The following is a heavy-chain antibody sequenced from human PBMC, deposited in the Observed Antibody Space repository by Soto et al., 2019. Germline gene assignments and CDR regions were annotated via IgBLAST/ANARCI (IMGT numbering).Heavy chain of an antibody. CDR3: ARDSRPVLLWFGEKYYGMDV. D-gene: IGHD3-10*01. CDR1: GGTFSSYA. V-gene: IGHV1-69*06. CDR2: IIPIFGTA. Sequence: SVKVSCKASGGTFSSYAISWVRQAPGQGLEWMGEIIPIFGTANYAQKFQGRVTITADKSTSTAYMELSSLRSEDTAVYYCARDSRPVLLWFGEKYYGMDVWGQGTTDIVSS. J-gene: IGHJ6*02.